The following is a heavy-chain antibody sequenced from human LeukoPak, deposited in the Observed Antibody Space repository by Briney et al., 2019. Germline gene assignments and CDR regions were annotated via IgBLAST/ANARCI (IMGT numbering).Heavy chain of an antibody. D-gene: IGHD3-22*01. Sequence: ASVKVSRKASGFTFTSSAVQWVRQARGQRLEWIGWIVVGSDNTNYAQKFQERVTITRDMSTSTAYMELSSLRSEDTAVYYCAADTQYYYDSSGYRDWGQGTLVTVSS. CDR1: GFTFTSSA. V-gene: IGHV1-58*01. CDR3: AADTQYYYDSSGYRD. J-gene: IGHJ4*02. CDR2: IVVGSDNT.